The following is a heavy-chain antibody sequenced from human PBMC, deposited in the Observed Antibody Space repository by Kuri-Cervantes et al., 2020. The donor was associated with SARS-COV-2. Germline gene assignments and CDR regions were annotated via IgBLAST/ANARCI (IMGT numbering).Heavy chain of an antibody. CDR2: IYYSGST. J-gene: IGHJ4*02. Sequence: SETLSLTCTVSGDSISSGDYYWSWIRQPPGKGLEWIGYIYYSGSTYYNPSLKSRVTISVDTSKNQFSLKLSSVTAADTAVYYCARLEWLSRRCYLEYWGQGTLVTVSS. CDR3: ARLEWLSRRCYLEY. D-gene: IGHD3-3*01. V-gene: IGHV4-30-4*01. CDR1: GDSISSGDYY.